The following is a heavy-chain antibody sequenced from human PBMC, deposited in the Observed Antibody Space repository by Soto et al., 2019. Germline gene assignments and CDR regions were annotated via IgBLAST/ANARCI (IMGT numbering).Heavy chain of an antibody. V-gene: IGHV5-51*01. CDR2: IYPGDSDT. CDR1: GYSFTSYW. D-gene: IGHD1-26*01. J-gene: IGHJ6*02. CDR3: AGQWELPTSHYYYYGMDV. Sequence: PGESLKISCKGSGYSFTSYWIGWVRQMPGKGLEWMGIIYPGDSDTRYSPSFQGQVTISADKSISTAYLQWSSLKASDTAMYYCAGQWELPTSHYYYYGMDVWGQGTTVTFPS.